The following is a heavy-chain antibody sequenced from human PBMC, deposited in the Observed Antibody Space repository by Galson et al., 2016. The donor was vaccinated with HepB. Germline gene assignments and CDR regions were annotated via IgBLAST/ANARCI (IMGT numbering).Heavy chain of an antibody. CDR3: ARPELYSVYDLLLNAS. CDR2: IIPILDTP. D-gene: IGHD5/OR15-5a*01. Sequence: SVKVSCKASGGTFSDYGFSWVRQAPGQGLEWMGGIIPILDTPNYAQKFQGRVAITADETTSTVYMELSSLRSEDTAVYYCARPELYSVYDLLLNASWGQGTLVTVSS. CDR1: GGTFSDYG. J-gene: IGHJ5*02. V-gene: IGHV1-69*13.